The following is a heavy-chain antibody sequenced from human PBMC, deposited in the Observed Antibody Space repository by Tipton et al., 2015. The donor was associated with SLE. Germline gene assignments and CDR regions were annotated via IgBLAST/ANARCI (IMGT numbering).Heavy chain of an antibody. V-gene: IGHV3-9*01. D-gene: IGHD3-22*01. CDR2: ISWNSGSI. J-gene: IGHJ3*02. CDR3: AKDSSGYYSAFDI. CDR1: GFTFDDYA. Sequence: SLRLSCAASGFTFDDYAMHWVRQAPGKGLEWVSGISWNSGSIGYADSVKGRFTISIDNAKNSLYLQMNSLRAEDTALYYCAKDSSGYYSAFDIWGQGTMVTVSS.